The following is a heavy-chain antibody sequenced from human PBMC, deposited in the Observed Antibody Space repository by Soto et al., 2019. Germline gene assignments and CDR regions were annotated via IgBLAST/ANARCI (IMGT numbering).Heavy chain of an antibody. D-gene: IGHD6-13*01. Sequence: EVQLVESGGGLVQPGGSLRLSCVDSGFTFSSYWMSWVRQAPVKGLEWVGNIKQDGSEENYVDSVKGRFTISRDNAKNSMYLQMNSLGVEDTAVYYCARIAASGRGWDVWGQGTTVVVS. V-gene: IGHV3-7*01. CDR1: GFTFSSYW. CDR2: IKQDGSEE. J-gene: IGHJ6*02. CDR3: ARIAASGRGWDV.